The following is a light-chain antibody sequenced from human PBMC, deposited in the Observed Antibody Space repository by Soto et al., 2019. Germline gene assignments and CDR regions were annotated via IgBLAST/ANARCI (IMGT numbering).Light chain of an antibody. Sequence: SVLTQPASVSGSPGQSITISCTGTSSDVGSYNLVSWYQHHPGKAPKLTIYEGSKRPSGVSNRFSGSKSGNTASLTISGLQAEDEADYYCCSFAGSSTYVFGTGTKVTV. V-gene: IGLV2-23*01. CDR2: EGS. CDR1: SSDVGSYNL. J-gene: IGLJ1*01. CDR3: CSFAGSSTYV.